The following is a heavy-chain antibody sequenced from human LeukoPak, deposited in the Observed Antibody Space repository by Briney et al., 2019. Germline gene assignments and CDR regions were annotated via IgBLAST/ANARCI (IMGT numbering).Heavy chain of an antibody. CDR1: GYTLTELS. J-gene: IGHJ4*02. Sequence: ASVKVPCKVSGYTLTELSMHWVRQAPGKGLEWMGGFDPEDGETIYAQKFQGRVTMTEDTSTDTAYMELSSLRSEDTAVYYCATLTSYYDSSGYSDYWGQGTLVTVSS. D-gene: IGHD3-22*01. CDR3: ATLTSYYDSSGYSDY. V-gene: IGHV1-24*01. CDR2: FDPEDGET.